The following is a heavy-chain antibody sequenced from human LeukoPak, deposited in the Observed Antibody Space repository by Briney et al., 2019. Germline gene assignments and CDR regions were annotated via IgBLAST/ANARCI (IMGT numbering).Heavy chain of an antibody. V-gene: IGHV1-2*02. J-gene: IGHJ5*02. Sequence: SVKVSCKASGYTFTGHFMHWVRQTPGQGLEWVGWISPNSGATNYAVRFQGRISVTSDTSSSTAYMELSRLRPADTAVYYCARGSQANWNDFGWFDPWGQGTLVTVS. D-gene: IGHD1-1*01. CDR1: GYTFTGHF. CDR2: ISPNSGAT. CDR3: ARGSQANWNDFGWFDP.